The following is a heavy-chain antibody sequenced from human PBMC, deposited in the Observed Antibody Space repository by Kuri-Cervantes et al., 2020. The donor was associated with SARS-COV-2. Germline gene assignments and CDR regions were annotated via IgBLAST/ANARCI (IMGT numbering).Heavy chain of an antibody. Sequence: GESLKISCAASGFTFSSYAMHWVRQAPGKGLEWVAVISYDGSNKYYADSVKGRFTISRDNSKNTLYLQMNSLRAEDTAVYYCARGEIASTVLGYCSSTSCRYYGMDVWGQGTTVTVSS. CDR3: ARGEIASTVLGYCSSTSCRYYGMDV. D-gene: IGHD2-2*01. V-gene: IGHV3-30-3*01. CDR2: ISYDGSNK. J-gene: IGHJ6*02. CDR1: GFTFSSYA.